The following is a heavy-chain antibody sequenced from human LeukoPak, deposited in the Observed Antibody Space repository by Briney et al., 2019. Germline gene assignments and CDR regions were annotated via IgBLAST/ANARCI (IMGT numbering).Heavy chain of an antibody. D-gene: IGHD1-1*01. Sequence: PSQTLSLTCAISGDSVSSDSAAWNWIRQSPSRGLGWLGRTYYRSKWYNDYSAFVKSRIIINPDTSKNQFSLQLNSVTPEDTAEYYCARAVAGTEGWFNSWGQGTLVTVSS. CDR1: GDSVSSDSAA. V-gene: IGHV6-1*01. CDR2: TYYRSKWYN. CDR3: ARAVAGTEGWFNS. J-gene: IGHJ5*01.